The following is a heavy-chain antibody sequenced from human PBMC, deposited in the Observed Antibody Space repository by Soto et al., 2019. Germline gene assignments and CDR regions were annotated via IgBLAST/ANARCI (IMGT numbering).Heavy chain of an antibody. Sequence: QLQLQESGSGLVKPSQTLSLTCAVSGGSISSGGYSWSWIRQPPGKGLEWIGYIYHSGSTYYNPSLKSRVTISVDRSTVQCSLKLSSLTAAGTAVYYCARARITIFGVVTESGPWCQGTRVTV. CDR1: GGSISSGGYS. J-gene: IGHJ5*02. D-gene: IGHD3-3*01. V-gene: IGHV4-30-2*01. CDR2: IYHSGST. CDR3: ARARITIFGVVTESGP.